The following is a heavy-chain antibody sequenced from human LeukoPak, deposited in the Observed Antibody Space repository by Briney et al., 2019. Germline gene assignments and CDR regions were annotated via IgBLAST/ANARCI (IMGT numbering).Heavy chain of an antibody. D-gene: IGHD1-26*01. CDR2: ILTSGTT. J-gene: IGHJ4*02. CDR3: ARLRVSGSYLYYFDY. Sequence: SETLSLTCTVSNDSISSYHWSWVRQPPGKGLEWLGYILTSGTTNYNPSLKSRLTISVDTSKTHFTLKLISVTAADTAVYYCARLRVSGSYLYYFDYWGQGTLVTVSS. V-gene: IGHV4-4*08. CDR1: NDSISSYH.